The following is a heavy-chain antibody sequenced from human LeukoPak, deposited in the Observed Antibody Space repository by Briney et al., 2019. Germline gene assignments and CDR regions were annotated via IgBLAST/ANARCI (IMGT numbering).Heavy chain of an antibody. J-gene: IGHJ4*02. D-gene: IGHD2-15*01. Sequence: ASVKVSCKASGYTFTTYDINWVRQATGQGLEWMGWMNPNSSNTDYAQKFQGRVTMTRSTSISTAYMELSSLTSEDTAVYYCARGWSSRGETYSTLDYWGQGTLVTVSS. CDR2: MNPNSSNT. CDR3: ARGWSSRGETYSTLDY. V-gene: IGHV1-8*01. CDR1: GYTFTTYD.